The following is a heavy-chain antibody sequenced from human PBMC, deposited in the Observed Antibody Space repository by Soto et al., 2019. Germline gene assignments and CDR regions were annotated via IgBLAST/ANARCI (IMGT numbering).Heavy chain of an antibody. V-gene: IGHV1-18*01. CDR3: ARDTAPHGDYAGGAFDI. Sequence: ASVKVSCKASGYTFTSYGISWVRQAPGQGLEWMGWISAYNGNTNYAQKLQGRVTMTTDTSTSTAYMELRGLRSDDTAVYYCARDTAPHGDYAGGAFDIWGQGTMVTVSS. CDR1: GYTFTSYG. J-gene: IGHJ3*02. CDR2: ISAYNGNT. D-gene: IGHD4-17*01.